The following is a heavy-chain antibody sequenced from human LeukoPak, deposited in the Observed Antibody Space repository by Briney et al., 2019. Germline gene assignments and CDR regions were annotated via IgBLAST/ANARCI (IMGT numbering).Heavy chain of an antibody. Sequence: SVKVSCKAPGYTFTGYYMHWLRQAPGQGLDWMGFINFESGGTNSAQEFQGRVIITRETSITTVYMDLTSQRSNDTAVYFCARYANYYVSDKAGLDIWGQGTMVTVSS. CDR1: GYTFTGYY. CDR2: INFESGGT. CDR3: ARYANYYVSDKAGLDI. J-gene: IGHJ3*02. D-gene: IGHD3-10*01. V-gene: IGHV1-2*02.